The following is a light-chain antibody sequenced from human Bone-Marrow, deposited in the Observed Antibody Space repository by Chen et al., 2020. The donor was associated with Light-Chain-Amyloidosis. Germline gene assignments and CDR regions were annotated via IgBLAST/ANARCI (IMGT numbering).Light chain of an antibody. CDR2: FAS. CDR1: QSVLYSSNNQNY. Sequence: DIVMTQSPDSLAVSLGERATINCKSSQSVLYSSNNQNYLTWYQQKPGQPPQLLIYFASTRESGVPDRFSGSGSGTDFTLTISSLQAEDVAVYYCQQYYNVPFTFGPGTKVDIK. V-gene: IGKV4-1*01. J-gene: IGKJ3*01. CDR3: QQYYNVPFT.